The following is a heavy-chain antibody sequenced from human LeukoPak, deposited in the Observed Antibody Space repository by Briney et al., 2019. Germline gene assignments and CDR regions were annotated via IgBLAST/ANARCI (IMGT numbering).Heavy chain of an antibody. CDR1: GYTFTSYG. J-gene: IGHJ3*02. V-gene: IGHV1-18*01. CDR2: ISAYNGNT. CDR3: ARDQDGDPSAFDI. D-gene: IGHD4-17*01. Sequence: GASVKVSCKASGYTFTSYGISWVRQAPGQGLEWMGWISAYNGNTNYAQKLQGRVTMTTDTSTSTAYVELRSLRSDDTAVYYCARDQDGDPSAFDIWGQGTMVTVSS.